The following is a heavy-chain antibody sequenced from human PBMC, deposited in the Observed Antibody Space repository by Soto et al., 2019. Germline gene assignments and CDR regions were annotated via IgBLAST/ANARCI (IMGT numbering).Heavy chain of an antibody. D-gene: IGHD4-4*01. CDR1: GNTFSRYT. CDR2: IIPILDIT. CDR3: AILRGEITTIKGTY. Sequence: QVQLVHSGAEVKKPGSSVKVSCKASGNTFSRYTITWVRQAPGQGLEWMGWIIPILDITTYAQKFQGRVTIPADKSTTTAYMDMSSLRAEDTAMYYCAILRGEITTIKGTYWGQGTLVTVSS. V-gene: IGHV1-69*02. J-gene: IGHJ4*02.